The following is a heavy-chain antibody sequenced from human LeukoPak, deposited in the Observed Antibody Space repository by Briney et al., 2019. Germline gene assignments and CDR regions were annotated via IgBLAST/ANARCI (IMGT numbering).Heavy chain of an antibody. D-gene: IGHD2-21*02. V-gene: IGHV4-39*01. J-gene: IGHJ4*02. CDR3: ARNPSLHIVVVTAIDY. CDR1: GDSISSSSYY. Sequence: SETLSLTCTVSGDSISSSSYYWGWIRQPPGKGLEWIGNINYSGRTYYNPSLKSRVTISVDTSKNQFSLKLSSVAAADTAVYYCARNPSLHIVVVTAIDYWSLGTLVTVSS. CDR2: INYSGRT.